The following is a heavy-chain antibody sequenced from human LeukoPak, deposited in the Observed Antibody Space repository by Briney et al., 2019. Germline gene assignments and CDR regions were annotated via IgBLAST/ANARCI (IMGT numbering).Heavy chain of an antibody. CDR1: GGSISSSSHY. CDR3: AREYSAAFDI. Sequence: SETLSLTCTVSGGSISSSSHYWSWIRQPPGKGLEWIASINYSGSTYYNPSLKSRVTISVDTSKNQFSLNLSSVTAADTAVYYCAREYSAAFDIWGQGTMVTVSS. D-gene: IGHD2-21*01. V-gene: IGHV4-39*07. J-gene: IGHJ3*02. CDR2: INYSGST.